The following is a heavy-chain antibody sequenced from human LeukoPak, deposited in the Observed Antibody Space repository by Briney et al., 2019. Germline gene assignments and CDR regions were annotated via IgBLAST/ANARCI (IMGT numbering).Heavy chain of an antibody. D-gene: IGHD3-10*01. V-gene: IGHV3-13*01. CDR1: GFTFDDYG. J-gene: IGHJ4*02. CDR2: IGTAGDT. Sequence: GGSLRLSCAASGFTFDDYGMSWVRQAPGKGLEWVSGIGTAGDTYYSGSVKGRFTISRENAKNFLYLQMNSLRAGDTAVYYCARADGSGLKSYFDYWAQGTLVTVSS. CDR3: ARADGSGLKSYFDY.